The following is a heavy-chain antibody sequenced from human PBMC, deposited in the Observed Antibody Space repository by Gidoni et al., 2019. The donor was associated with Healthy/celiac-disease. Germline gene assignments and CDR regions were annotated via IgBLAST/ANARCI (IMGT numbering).Heavy chain of an antibody. V-gene: IGHV3-30*02. CDR2: IRYDGSNK. D-gene: IGHD5-12*01. CDR3: AKVNMQPGYSGYDLRY. CDR1: GFTFSRYG. J-gene: IGHJ4*02. Sequence: QVQLVESGGGVVQPGGSLRLSCAASGFTFSRYGMHWVRQAPGKGLEWVAFIRYDGSNKYYADSVKGRFTISRDNSKNTLYLQMNSLRAEDTAVYYCAKVNMQPGYSGYDLRYWGQGTLVTVSS.